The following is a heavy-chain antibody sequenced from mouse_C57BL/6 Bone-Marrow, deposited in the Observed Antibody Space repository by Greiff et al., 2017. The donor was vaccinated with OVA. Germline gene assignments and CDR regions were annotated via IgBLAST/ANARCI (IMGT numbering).Heavy chain of an antibody. CDR2: INPGSGGT. D-gene: IGHD2-3*01. V-gene: IGHV1-54*01. CDR3: ARLGGYYSYYFDY. J-gene: IGHJ2*01. CDR1: GYAFTNYL. Sequence: QVQLKESGAELVRPGTSVKVSCKASGYAFTNYLIEWVKQRPGQGLEWIGVINPGSGGTNYNEKFKGKATLTADKSSSTAYMQLSSLTSEDSAVYFCARLGGYYSYYFDYWGQGTTLTVSS.